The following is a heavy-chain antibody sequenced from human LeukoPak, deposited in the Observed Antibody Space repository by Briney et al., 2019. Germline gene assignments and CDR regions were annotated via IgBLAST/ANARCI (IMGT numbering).Heavy chain of an antibody. CDR1: GFTFSSYW. D-gene: IGHD1-26*01. CDR3: ARAPSSGSYYGLFDY. J-gene: IGHJ4*02. Sequence: GGSLRLSCAASGFTFSSYWMHWVRQAPGKGLVWVSRINSDGSSTSYADSVKGRFTISRDNAKNTPYLQMNSLRAEDTAVYYCARAPSSGSYYGLFDYWGQGTLVTVSS. V-gene: IGHV3-74*01. CDR2: INSDGSST.